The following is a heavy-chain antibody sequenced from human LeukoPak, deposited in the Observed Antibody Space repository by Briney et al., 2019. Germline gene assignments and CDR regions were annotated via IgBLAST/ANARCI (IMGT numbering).Heavy chain of an antibody. V-gene: IGHV1-2*02. CDR2: INPSSGGT. CDR3: ARVVGATSHRSAEMDY. D-gene: IGHD1-26*01. J-gene: IGHJ4*02. Sequence: ASVKVSCKASGYTFTGYYMHWVRQAPGQGLEWMGWINPSSGGTNYAQKFQGRVTMTRDTSISTAYMELSRLGSDDTAVYYCARVVGATSHRSAEMDYWGQGTLVTVSS. CDR1: GYTFTGYY.